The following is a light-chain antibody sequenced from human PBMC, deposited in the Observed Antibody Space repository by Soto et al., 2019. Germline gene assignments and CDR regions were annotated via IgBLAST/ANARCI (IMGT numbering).Light chain of an antibody. Sequence: DIQMTQSPSSLSASVRDRVTITCQASQDISNYLNWYQHKPGKAPKLLICDASNLEPGVPSRFSGSGSGTDSTFTISSLQPEDIATYYCQQYANLPFTFGPGTKVEIK. CDR3: QQYANLPFT. CDR2: DAS. J-gene: IGKJ3*01. CDR1: QDISNY. V-gene: IGKV1-33*01.